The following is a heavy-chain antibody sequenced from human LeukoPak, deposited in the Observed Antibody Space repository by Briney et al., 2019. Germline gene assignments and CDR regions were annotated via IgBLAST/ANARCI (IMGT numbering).Heavy chain of an antibody. V-gene: IGHV1-69*13. CDR3: ARDRGTAAADPNGGFDP. Sequence: SVKVSCKASGGTFSSYAISWVRQAPGQGLEWMGGIIPIFGTANYAQKFQGRVTITADESTSTAYMELSSLRSEDTAVYYCARDRGTAAADPNGGFDPWGQGTLVTVSS. J-gene: IGHJ5*02. D-gene: IGHD6-13*01. CDR1: GGTFSSYA. CDR2: IIPIFGTA.